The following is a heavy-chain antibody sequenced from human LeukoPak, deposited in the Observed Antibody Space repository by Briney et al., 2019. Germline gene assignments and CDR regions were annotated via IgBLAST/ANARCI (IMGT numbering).Heavy chain of an antibody. Sequence: PGGSLRLPCAASGFTFDTYRMNWVRQAPGKGLEWVSSISASGSYIYYADSLKGRFTISRDNTKNSLFLQMNSLRAEDTAVYYCARDSPGTTASDYWGQGTLVTVSS. V-gene: IGHV3-21*01. CDR1: GFTFDTYR. J-gene: IGHJ4*02. CDR2: ISASGSYI. CDR3: ARDSPGTTASDY. D-gene: IGHD1-1*01.